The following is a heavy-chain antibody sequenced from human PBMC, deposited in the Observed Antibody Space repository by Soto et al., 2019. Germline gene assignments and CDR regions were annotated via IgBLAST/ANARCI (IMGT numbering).Heavy chain of an antibody. Sequence: SETLSLTCTVSGGSISSNYWSWIRQPPGKGLEWLGYVYHSGSTYYNPSLKSRVTISIDRSKNQFSLKLSSVTAADTAVYYCARVPDDWGQGILVTVSS. CDR3: ARVPDD. CDR1: GGSISSNY. J-gene: IGHJ4*02. CDR2: VYHSGST. D-gene: IGHD2-2*01. V-gene: IGHV4-59*12.